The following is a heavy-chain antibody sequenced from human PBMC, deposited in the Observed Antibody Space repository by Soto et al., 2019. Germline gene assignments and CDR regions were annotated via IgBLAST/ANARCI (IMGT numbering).Heavy chain of an antibody. CDR2: IIPIFGTA. Sequence: QVQLVQSGAEVKKPGSSVKVSCKASGGTFSSYAISWVRQAPGQGLEWMGGIIPIFGTANYAQKFQGRVTISADESTSTDYMELSSLRSEDTAVYYCARDGEYRSGLVGAYDPWGQGTLVTVSS. CDR1: GGTFSSYA. J-gene: IGHJ5*02. D-gene: IGHD6-19*01. CDR3: ARDGEYRSGLVGAYDP. V-gene: IGHV1-69*01.